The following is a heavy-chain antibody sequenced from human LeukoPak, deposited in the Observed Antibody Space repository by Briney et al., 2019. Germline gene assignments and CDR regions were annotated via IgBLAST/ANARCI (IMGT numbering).Heavy chain of an antibody. V-gene: IGHV1-8*01. Sequence: ASVKVSCKASGYTFTSYDINWVRQATGQGLEWMGWMNPNSGNTGYAQKFQGRVTMTRNTSISTAYMELSSLRSEDTAVYYCARGGFGYDFWSGYYLYYYYYYMDVWGKGITVTVSS. CDR3: ARGGFGYDFWSGYYLYYYYYYMDV. CDR2: MNPNSGNT. CDR1: GYTFTSYD. J-gene: IGHJ6*03. D-gene: IGHD3-3*01.